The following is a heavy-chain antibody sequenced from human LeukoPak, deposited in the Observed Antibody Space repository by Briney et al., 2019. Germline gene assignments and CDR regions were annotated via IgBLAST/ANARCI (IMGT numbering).Heavy chain of an antibody. CDR1: GFIFSDYA. Sequence: PGGSLRLSCEASGFIFSDYAIHWVRQPPGKGPEWVGIISYHGKDKFYADSVKGRFTISRDNSKNTMYLQMTSLRAEDTALYYCARVSEGSFWTGSYRGFYYYGMDVWGRGTTVTVSS. CDR3: ARVSEGSFWTGSYRGFYYYGMDV. CDR2: ISYHGKDK. V-gene: IGHV3-30*04. D-gene: IGHD3/OR15-3a*01. J-gene: IGHJ6*02.